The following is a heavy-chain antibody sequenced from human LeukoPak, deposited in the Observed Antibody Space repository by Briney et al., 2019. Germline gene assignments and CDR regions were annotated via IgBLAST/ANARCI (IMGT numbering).Heavy chain of an antibody. CDR2: ISGSGGTR. CDR1: GFTFSSYA. V-gene: IGHV3-23*01. Sequence: PGGSLRLSCAASGFTFSSYAMNWVRQAPGKGLEWISAISGSGGTRYLADSVKGRFTISRDNSKNTLYLQMNSLRAEDTAVYYCARIRRFPNWFDPWGQGTLVTVSS. D-gene: IGHD2-21*01. J-gene: IGHJ5*02. CDR3: ARIRRFPNWFDP.